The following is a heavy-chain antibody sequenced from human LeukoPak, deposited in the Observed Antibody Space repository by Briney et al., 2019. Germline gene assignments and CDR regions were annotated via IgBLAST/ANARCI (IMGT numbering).Heavy chain of an antibody. J-gene: IGHJ5*02. CDR3: TRGPVPAAMMGENWFDP. Sequence: GRSLRLSCTASGFTFGDYAMSWFRQAPGKGLEWVGFIRSKAYGGTTEYAASVKGRFTISRDDSKSIAYLQMNSLKTEDTAVYYCTRGPVPAAMMGENWFDPWGQGTLVTVSS. D-gene: IGHD2-2*01. CDR2: IRSKAYGGTT. CDR1: GFTFGDYA. V-gene: IGHV3-49*03.